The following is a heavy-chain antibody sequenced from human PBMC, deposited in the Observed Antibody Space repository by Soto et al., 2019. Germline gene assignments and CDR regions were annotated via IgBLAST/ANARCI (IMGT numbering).Heavy chain of an antibody. D-gene: IGHD3-22*01. J-gene: IGHJ4*02. V-gene: IGHV1-69*13. CDR1: GGTFSSYA. Sequence: GASVKVSCKASGGTFSSYAISWVRQAPGQGLEWMGGIIPIFGTANYAQKFQGRVTITADESTSTAYMELSSLRSEDTAVYYCASPSGGYYYNLDYWGQGTLVTVSS. CDR2: IIPIFGTA. CDR3: ASPSGGYYYNLDY.